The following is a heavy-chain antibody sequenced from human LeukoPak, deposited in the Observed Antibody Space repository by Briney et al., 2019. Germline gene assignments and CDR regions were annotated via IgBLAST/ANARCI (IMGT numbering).Heavy chain of an antibody. D-gene: IGHD2-8*01. CDR3: ARRSRMLMGYFDY. Sequence: SETLSLTCTVSGGSISSYYWSWIRQPPGKGLEWIGEINHSGSTNYNPSLKSRVTISVDTSKNQFSLKLSSVTAADTAVYYCARRSRMLMGYFDYWGQGTLVTVSS. J-gene: IGHJ4*02. CDR1: GGSISSYY. CDR2: INHSGST. V-gene: IGHV4-34*01.